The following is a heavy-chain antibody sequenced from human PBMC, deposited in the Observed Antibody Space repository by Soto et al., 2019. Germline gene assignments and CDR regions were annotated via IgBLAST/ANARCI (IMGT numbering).Heavy chain of an antibody. J-gene: IGHJ6*02. CDR3: TRDGRRGYDMDV. Sequence: GGSLRLSCAASGFTISTYHLNWVRQAPGKGLEWVSYISTDLRALYYADSVRGRFTISRDNAKNSLYLQMTSLRDEDTGVYYCTRDGRRGYDMDVWGQGTTVTVSS. CDR1: GFTISTYH. CDR2: ISTDLRAL. V-gene: IGHV3-48*02. D-gene: IGHD1-26*01.